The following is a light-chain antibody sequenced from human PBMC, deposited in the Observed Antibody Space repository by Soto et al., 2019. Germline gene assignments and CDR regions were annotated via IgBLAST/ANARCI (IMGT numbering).Light chain of an antibody. Sequence: DIPMTQSPSSLSASVGDRVTISCRANQSITTSVNWYQQKPGKAPRLLIYTSSNLYVGVPSRFSGSGSGTDFSLTIDSLQPEDFATYYCQQFYAVPLTFGGGTKV. CDR3: QQFYAVPLT. CDR1: QSITTS. V-gene: IGKV1-39*01. J-gene: IGKJ4*01. CDR2: TSS.